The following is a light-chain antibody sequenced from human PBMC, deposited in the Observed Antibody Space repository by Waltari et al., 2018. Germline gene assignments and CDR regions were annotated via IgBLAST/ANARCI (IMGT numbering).Light chain of an antibody. Sequence: DFVMTQSPLSLPVTLGQPASISCRSSQSLVDSDGNTYLNWFQQRPGQSPRRLIYKVSKRDSGVPDRFSGSGSGTDFTRKISRVEAEDVVVYYCMEGAHGAFGQGTKVEIK. CDR2: KVS. J-gene: IGKJ1*01. CDR1: QSLVDSDGNTY. CDR3: MEGAHGA. V-gene: IGKV2-30*01.